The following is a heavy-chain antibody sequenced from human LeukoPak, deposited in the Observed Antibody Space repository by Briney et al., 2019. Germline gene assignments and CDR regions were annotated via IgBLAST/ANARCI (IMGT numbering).Heavy chain of an antibody. J-gene: IGHJ4*02. CDR3: ARVAMSGIGSDDF. Sequence: ASVKVSCKASGYTFINNWMHWVRQAPGQGLEWIGLINPTGTGTLYAQKFQGRVTMTRDMSTSTAYMELSSLKSEDTAVYYCARVAMSGIGSDDFWGQGTLVTASS. D-gene: IGHD1-26*01. CDR1: GYTFINNW. CDR2: INPTGTGT. V-gene: IGHV1-46*01.